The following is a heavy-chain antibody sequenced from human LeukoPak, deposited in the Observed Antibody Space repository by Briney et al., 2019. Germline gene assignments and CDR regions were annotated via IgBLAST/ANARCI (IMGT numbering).Heavy chain of an antibody. CDR1: GGSTSSYY. CDR3: ARTNDGDYYYGMDV. J-gene: IGHJ6*02. V-gene: IGHV4-59*01. D-gene: IGHD1-1*01. CDR2: IYYSGST. Sequence: PSETLSLTCTVSGGSTSSYYWSWIRQPPGKGLEWIGYIYYSGSTNYNPSLKSRVTISVDTSKNQFSLKLSSVTAADTAVYYCARTNDGDYYYGMDVWGQGTTVTVS.